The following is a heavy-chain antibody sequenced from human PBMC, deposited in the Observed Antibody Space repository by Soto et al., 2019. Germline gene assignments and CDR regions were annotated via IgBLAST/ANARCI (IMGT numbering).Heavy chain of an antibody. D-gene: IGHD3-9*01. Sequence: QLQLQESGPGLVKPSETLSLTCTVSGGSISSSSYYWGWIRQPPGKGLEWIGSIYYSGSTYYNPSLKSRVTISVDTSKNQFSLKLSSVTAADTAVYYCARHGRDILTGRGAFDIWGQGTMVTVSS. V-gene: IGHV4-39*01. CDR1: GGSISSSSYY. CDR2: IYYSGST. CDR3: ARHGRDILTGRGAFDI. J-gene: IGHJ3*02.